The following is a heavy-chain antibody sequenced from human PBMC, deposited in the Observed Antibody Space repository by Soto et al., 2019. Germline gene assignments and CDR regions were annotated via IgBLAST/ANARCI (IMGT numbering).Heavy chain of an antibody. J-gene: IGHJ4*02. V-gene: IGHV3-33*01. Sequence: QVQLVESGGGVVQPGRSLRLSCAASGFTFSSYGMHWVRQAPGKGLEWVAVIWYDGSNKYYADSVKGRFTISRDNSKNTLYLQMNSLRAEDTAVYYCARQPDYVWGSYRYYFDYWGQGTLVTVSS. D-gene: IGHD3-16*02. CDR3: ARQPDYVWGSYRYYFDY. CDR2: IWYDGSNK. CDR1: GFTFSSYG.